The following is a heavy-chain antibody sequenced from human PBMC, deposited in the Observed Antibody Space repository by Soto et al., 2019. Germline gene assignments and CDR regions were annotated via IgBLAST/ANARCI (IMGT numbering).Heavy chain of an antibody. CDR2: IYYSGST. CDR3: ARDRRGIRDWFDP. Sequence: KPSETLSLTCTVSGGSISSYYWSWIRQPPGKGLEWIGYIYYSGSTNYNPSLKSRVTISVDTSKNQFSLKLSSVTAADTAVYYCARDRRGIRDWFDPWGQGTLVTVSS. CDR1: GGSISSYY. V-gene: IGHV4-59*01. D-gene: IGHD3-3*02. J-gene: IGHJ5*02.